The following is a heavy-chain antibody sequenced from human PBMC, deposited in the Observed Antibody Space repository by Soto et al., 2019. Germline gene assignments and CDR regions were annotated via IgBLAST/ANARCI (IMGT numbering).Heavy chain of an antibody. V-gene: IGHV3-21*01. D-gene: IGHD5-12*01. CDR3: ARDSRGYDSPYYFDY. CDR2: ISSSSSYI. Sequence: EVQLVESGGGLVKPGGSLRLSCAASGFTFSSYSMNWVRQAPGKGLEWVSSISSSSSYIYYADSVKGRFTISRDNAKNSLYLQMNSLRAEDTAVYYYARDSRGYDSPYYFDYWGQGTLVTVSS. J-gene: IGHJ4*02. CDR1: GFTFSSYS.